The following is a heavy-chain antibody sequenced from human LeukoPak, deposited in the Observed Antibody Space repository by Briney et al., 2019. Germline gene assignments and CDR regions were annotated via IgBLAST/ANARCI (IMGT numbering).Heavy chain of an antibody. D-gene: IGHD3-22*01. CDR2: MYLSGTT. J-gene: IGHJ4*02. V-gene: IGHV4-4*02. CDR1: GDSINSLDL. Sequence: SGTLSLTCTVSGDSINSLDLWSWVRQPPGKGLGWIGEMYLSGTTHSNPSVKSRVTISIDKSKNQFFLNLSSVTAADTAVYYCAGLVGRYSSGLYYYYFDYWGQGTLVTVSS. CDR3: AGLVGRYSSGLYYYYFDY.